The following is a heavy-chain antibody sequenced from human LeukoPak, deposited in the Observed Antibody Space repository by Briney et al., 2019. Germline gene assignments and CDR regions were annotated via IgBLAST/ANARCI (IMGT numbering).Heavy chain of an antibody. V-gene: IGHV1-18*01. CDR3: ARDLRGWLHFDY. CDR1: GYTFTSYG. Sequence: ASVKVSCKASGYTFTSYGISWVRQAPGQGLEWMGWISAYSGNTNYAQKLQGRVTMTTDTSTSTAYMELRSLRSDDTAVYYCARDLRGWLHFDYWGQGTLVTVSS. J-gene: IGHJ4*02. CDR2: ISAYSGNT. D-gene: IGHD3-9*01.